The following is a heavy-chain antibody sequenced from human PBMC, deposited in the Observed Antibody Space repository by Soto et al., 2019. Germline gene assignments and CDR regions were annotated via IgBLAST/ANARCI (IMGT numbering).Heavy chain of an antibody. CDR2: ISYDGSNK. J-gene: IGHJ4*02. V-gene: IGHV3-30-3*01. Sequence: QVQLVESGGGVVQPGRSLRLSCAASGFTFSSYAMHWVRQAPGKGLEWVAVISYDGSNKYYADSVKGRFTISRDNSKNTLYLHMNSLRAEDTAVYYCARVPSADDYWGQGTLVTVSS. CDR1: GFTFSSYA. CDR3: ARVPSADDY.